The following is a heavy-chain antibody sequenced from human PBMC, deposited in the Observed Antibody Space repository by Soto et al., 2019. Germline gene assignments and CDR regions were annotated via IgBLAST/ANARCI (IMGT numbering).Heavy chain of an antibody. V-gene: IGHV4-30-4*01. CDR1: GGSISSGDYY. Sequence: SETLSLTCTVSGGSISSGDYYWSWIRQPPGKGLEWIGYIYYSGSTYYNPSLKSRVTISVDTSKNKFSLKQSSVTAADTSLYYCARYCSGGSCYPFDYWGQGTLVTVSS. CDR3: ARYCSGGSCYPFDY. J-gene: IGHJ4*02. CDR2: IYYSGST. D-gene: IGHD2-15*01.